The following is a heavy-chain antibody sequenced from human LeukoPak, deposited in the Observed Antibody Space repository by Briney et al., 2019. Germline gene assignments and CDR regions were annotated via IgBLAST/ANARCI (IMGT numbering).Heavy chain of an antibody. V-gene: IGHV4-59*01. CDR1: GDSMKNYY. D-gene: IGHD2-2*03. CDR3: ARAGYCSSTSCQWVPLV. Sequence: SETLSLTCTVSGDSMKNYYWIWIRQSPGKGLEWIGYIYYNGSTYYNPSLKSRVTMSVDTSKKQFSLKLSSVTAADTAVYYCARAGYCSSTSCQWVPLVWGQGTTVTVSS. CDR2: IYYNGST. J-gene: IGHJ6*02.